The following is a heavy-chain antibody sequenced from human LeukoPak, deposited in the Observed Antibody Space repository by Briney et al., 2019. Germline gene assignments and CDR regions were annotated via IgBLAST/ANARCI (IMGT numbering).Heavy chain of an antibody. D-gene: IGHD6-25*01. J-gene: IGHJ6*02. V-gene: IGHV3-33*08. CDR3: ARKHPQRYCYGMDV. Sequence: PGRSLRLSCAASGFTFSSYGMHWVRQAPGKGLEWVAVIWYDGSNKYYADSVKGRFTISRDNSKNTLYLQMNSLRAEDTAVYYYARKHPQRYCYGMDVWGQGTTVTVSS. CDR2: IWYDGSNK. CDR1: GFTFSSYG.